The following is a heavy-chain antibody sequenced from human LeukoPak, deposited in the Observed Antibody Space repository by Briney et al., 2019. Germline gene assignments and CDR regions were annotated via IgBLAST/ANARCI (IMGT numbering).Heavy chain of an antibody. CDR2: ISSSSSSI. CDR3: ATSRGYDFDY. D-gene: IGHD2-15*01. Sequence: GGSLRLSCAASGSTFNSYSMTWVRQAPGKGLEWVAYISSSSSSIYYADSVRGRFTNSRDNAKTSLYLEMNSLRDEDTAVYYCATSRGYDFDYWGQGTLVTVSS. CDR1: GSTFNSYS. J-gene: IGHJ4*02. V-gene: IGHV3-48*02.